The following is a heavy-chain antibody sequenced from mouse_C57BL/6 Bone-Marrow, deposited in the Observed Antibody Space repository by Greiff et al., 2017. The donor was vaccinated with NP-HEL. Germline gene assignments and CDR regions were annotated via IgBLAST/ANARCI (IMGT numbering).Heavy chain of an antibody. CDR3: VREGSNYVRWYFDV. CDR1: GFTFNTYA. D-gene: IGHD2-5*01. J-gene: IGHJ1*03. CDR2: IRSKSSNYAT. V-gene: IGHV10-3*01. Sequence: VQRVESGGGLVQPKGSLKLSCAASGFTFNTYAMHWVRQAPGKGLEWVARIRSKSSNYATYYADSVKDRFTISRDDSQSMLYLQMNNLKTEDTAMYYCVREGSNYVRWYFDVWGTGTTVTVSS.